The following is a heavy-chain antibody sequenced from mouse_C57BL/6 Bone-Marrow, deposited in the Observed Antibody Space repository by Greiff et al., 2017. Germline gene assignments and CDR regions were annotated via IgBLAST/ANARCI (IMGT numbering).Heavy chain of an antibody. J-gene: IGHJ1*03. Sequence: QVHVKQSGPELVKPGASVKLSCKASGYTFTSYDINWVKQRPGQGLEWIGWIYPRDGSTKYNEKFKGKATLTVDTSSSTAYMELHSLTSEDSAVYFCARLEFDGSSGDWYFDVWSTGTTVTVSS. CDR2: IYPRDGST. CDR1: GYTFTSYD. V-gene: IGHV1-85*01. D-gene: IGHD1-1*01. CDR3: ARLEFDGSSGDWYFDV.